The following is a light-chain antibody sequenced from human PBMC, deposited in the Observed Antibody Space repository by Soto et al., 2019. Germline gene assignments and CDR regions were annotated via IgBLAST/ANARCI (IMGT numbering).Light chain of an antibody. J-gene: IGLJ1*01. Sequence: QSALTQPRSVSGSPGQSVAISCTGTSSDVGGYNYVSWYQQHPGKVPKLIIFDVYKRPSGVSDRFSGSKSGSTASLTISGLQADDEADYYCCSYAGGFYVVGTGTKVTVL. CDR2: DVY. CDR3: CSYAGGFYV. CDR1: SSDVGGYNY. V-gene: IGLV2-11*01.